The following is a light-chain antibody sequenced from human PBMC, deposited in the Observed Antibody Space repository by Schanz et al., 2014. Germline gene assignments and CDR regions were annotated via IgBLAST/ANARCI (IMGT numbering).Light chain of an antibody. J-gene: IGKJ4*01. V-gene: IGKV3-11*01. CDR1: QSVNNK. CDR3: QHRFNWPLT. Sequence: EVVMTQSPVTLSVSPGESATLSCRASQSVNNKLAWYQQKPGQAPRLLIYDASNRATGIPARFSGGGSGTAFTLTITSLEPEDFAVYYCQHRFNWPLTFGGGTKVEIK. CDR2: DAS.